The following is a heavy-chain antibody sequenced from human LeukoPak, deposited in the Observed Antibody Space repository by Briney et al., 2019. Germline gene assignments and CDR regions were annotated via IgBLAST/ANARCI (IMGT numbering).Heavy chain of an antibody. J-gene: IGHJ6*02. CDR2: IANDGSII. Sequence: PGGSLRLSCAASGFTFSSYGMHWVRQAPGKGLEWVAVIANDGSIIYYTDSVKGRFTISRDNSKNTLYLQMNSLRAEDTAVYYCAREFHGGGYDYYYYYGMDVWGQGTTVTVSS. CDR3: AREFHGGGYDYYYYYGMDV. D-gene: IGHD5-12*01. CDR1: GFTFSSYG. V-gene: IGHV3-30*03.